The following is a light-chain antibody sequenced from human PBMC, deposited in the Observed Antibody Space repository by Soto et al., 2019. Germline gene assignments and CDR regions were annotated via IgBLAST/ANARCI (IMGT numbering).Light chain of an antibody. V-gene: IGLV1-44*01. CDR3: AAWDDNLNGPL. Sequence: QAVLTQPPSLSGTPGQRVTIYCSGSNSNIGRYSVNWYQHFPGTAPKILIYSDDERPSGVPDRFSGSKSGTSASLAISGLQSEDEAEYYCAAWDDNLNGPLFGGGTKLTVL. J-gene: IGLJ3*02. CDR2: SDD. CDR1: NSNIGRYS.